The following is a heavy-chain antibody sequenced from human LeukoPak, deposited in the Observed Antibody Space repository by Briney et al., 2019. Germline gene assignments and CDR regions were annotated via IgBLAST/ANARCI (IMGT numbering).Heavy chain of an antibody. Sequence: SVKVSCKASGGTFSSYTVSWVRQAPGQGLEWMGRIIPILGIANYAQKFQGRVTITADKSTSAAYMELSSLRSEDTAVYYCARDLGSTSIWGQGTLVTVSS. CDR2: IIPILGIA. CDR3: ARDLGSTSI. D-gene: IGHD2-2*01. CDR1: GGTFSSYT. V-gene: IGHV1-69*04. J-gene: IGHJ4*02.